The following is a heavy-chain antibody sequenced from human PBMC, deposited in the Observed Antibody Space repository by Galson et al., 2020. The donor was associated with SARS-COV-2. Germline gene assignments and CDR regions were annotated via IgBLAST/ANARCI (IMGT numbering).Heavy chain of an antibody. V-gene: IGHV4-61*02. CDR3: ARSRLTTVTEYYFDY. J-gene: IGHJ4*02. CDR1: GGSISSGSFY. CDR2: IYTSGST. Sequence: SETLSLTCTVSGGSISSGSFYWTWLRQPAGKGLEWIGRIYTSGSTNYNPSLKSRVTISVDTSKNQFSLKLSSVTAADTAVYYCARSRLTTVTEYYFDYWSQGTLVTVSS. D-gene: IGHD4-17*01.